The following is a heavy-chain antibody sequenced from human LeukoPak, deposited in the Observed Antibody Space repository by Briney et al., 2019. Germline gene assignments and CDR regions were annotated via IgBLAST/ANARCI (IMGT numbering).Heavy chain of an antibody. J-gene: IGHJ4*02. CDR2: ISGSGGST. V-gene: IGHV3-23*01. Sequence: GGSLRLSCAASGFTFSSYAMSWVRQAPGKGLEWVSAISGSGGSTYYADSAKGRFTISRDNSKNTLYLQMNSLRAEDTAVYYCVKGINSGTYYYFDFWGQGTLVTVSS. D-gene: IGHD1-26*01. CDR3: VKGINSGTYYYFDF. CDR1: GFTFSSYA.